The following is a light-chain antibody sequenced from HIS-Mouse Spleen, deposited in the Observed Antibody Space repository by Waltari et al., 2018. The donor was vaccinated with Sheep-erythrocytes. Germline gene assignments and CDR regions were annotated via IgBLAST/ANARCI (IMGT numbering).Light chain of an antibody. CDR2: AAS. CDR1: QGISSY. V-gene: IGKV1-8*01. J-gene: IGKJ1*01. Sequence: AIRMTQSPSSFSASTGDRVTITCRASQGISSYLAWYQQKPGKAPKLLIYAASTLQSGVPSRFSGSGSGTDFTLTIRCLQSEDFATYYCQSSGTFGQGTKVEIK. CDR3: QSSGT.